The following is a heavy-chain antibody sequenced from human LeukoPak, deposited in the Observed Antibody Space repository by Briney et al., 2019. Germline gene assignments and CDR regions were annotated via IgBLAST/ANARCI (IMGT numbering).Heavy chain of an antibody. J-gene: IGHJ6*03. CDR3: ARQILGRFYYMDV. D-gene: IGHD2/OR15-2a*01. CDR2: IYPGDSDT. V-gene: IGHV5-51*01. CDR1: GYSFTSYW. Sequence: GESLKISCKGSGYSFTSYWIGWVRQMPGKGLEWMGVIYPGDSDTRYSPSFQGRVTISADKSISTAYLQWSSLRASDTAMYYCARQILGRFYYMDVWGKGTTVTVSS.